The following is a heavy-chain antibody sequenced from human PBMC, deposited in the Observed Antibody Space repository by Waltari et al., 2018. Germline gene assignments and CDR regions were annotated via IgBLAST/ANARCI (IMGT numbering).Heavy chain of an antibody. D-gene: IGHD6-25*01. J-gene: IGHJ3*02. Sequence: EVQLVQSGAEVKKPGDSLKISCKGSGYSFTTYWIGWVRQMPGKGLEWMGVVYRGDFGTRNSPSCQGTVTIAADKSISTAYLQWSSLKASDTAMYDCARHRLMTDAFDIWGQGTMVTVSS. V-gene: IGHV5-51*01. CDR2: VYRGDFGT. CDR3: ARHRLMTDAFDI. CDR1: GYSFTTYW.